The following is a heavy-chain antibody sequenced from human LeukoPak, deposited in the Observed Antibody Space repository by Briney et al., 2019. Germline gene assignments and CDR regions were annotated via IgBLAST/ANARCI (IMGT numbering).Heavy chain of an antibody. CDR3: AKVPYSSSWYLDY. J-gene: IGHJ4*02. V-gene: IGHV3-21*04. CDR2: ISSSSSYM. Sequence: GGSLRLSCAASGFTFSSYSMNWVRQAPGKGLEWVSSISSSSSYMYYADSVKGRFTISRDNARNSLYLQMNSLRAEDTAVYYCAKVPYSSSWYLDYWGQGTLVTVSS. D-gene: IGHD6-13*01. CDR1: GFTFSSYS.